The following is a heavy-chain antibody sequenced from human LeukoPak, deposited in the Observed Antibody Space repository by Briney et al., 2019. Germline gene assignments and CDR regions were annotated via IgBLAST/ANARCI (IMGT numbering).Heavy chain of an antibody. D-gene: IGHD6-19*01. CDR2: IKQDGSEK. J-gene: IGHJ4*02. V-gene: IGHV3-7*03. CDR3: ARGYRARAVAGTVDY. CDR1: GGSISSGGYY. Sequence: ETLSLTCTVSGGSISSGGYYWSWVRQAPGKGLEWVANIKQDGSEKYYVDSVKGRFTISRDNAKNSLYLQMNSLRAEDTAVYYCARGYRARAVAGTVDYWGQGTLVTVSS.